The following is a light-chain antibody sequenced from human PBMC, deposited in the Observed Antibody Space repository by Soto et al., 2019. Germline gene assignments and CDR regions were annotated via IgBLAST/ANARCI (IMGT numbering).Light chain of an antibody. CDR3: AAWDDSLNGYV. V-gene: IGLV1-36*01. CDR2: YDN. CDR1: SSNIGNNA. Sequence: QSVLTQPPSVSEAPRQRVTISCSGSSSNIGNNAVNWYQQLPGKAPKLLMFYDNLLPSGVSDRFSGSKSGTSASLAISGLQSEDEAVYYCAAWDDSLNGYVFGTGTKVTVL. J-gene: IGLJ1*01.